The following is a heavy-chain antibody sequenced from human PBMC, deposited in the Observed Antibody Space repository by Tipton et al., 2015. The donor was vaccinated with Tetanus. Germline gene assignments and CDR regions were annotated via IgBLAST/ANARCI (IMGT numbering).Heavy chain of an antibody. V-gene: IGHV3-21*04. D-gene: IGHD1-14*01. J-gene: IGHJ4*02. CDR1: GFAFNRYG. Sequence: SLRLSCAASGFAFNRYGINWVRQAPGKGLVWVSSITGSGHITYADSVKGRFTISRDNAKNSVYLQMDSLRAEDTAIYYCATKASPGLRNDYWGQGTLVTVSS. CDR2: ITGSGHI. CDR3: ATKASPGLRNDY.